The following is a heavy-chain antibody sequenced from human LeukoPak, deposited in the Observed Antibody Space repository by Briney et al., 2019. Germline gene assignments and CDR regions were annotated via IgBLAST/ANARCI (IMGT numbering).Heavy chain of an antibody. Sequence: GGSLRLSCAASGFTFSSYAMSWVRQAPGKGLEWVSAITGSGGRTYYADSVKGRFTISRDNSKNTLYLQMNSLRAEDTAFYYCAKAPWFGEFLVDYWGQGTLVTVSS. CDR2: ITGSGGRT. J-gene: IGHJ4*02. V-gene: IGHV3-23*01. CDR1: GFTFSSYA. D-gene: IGHD3-10*01. CDR3: AKAPWFGEFLVDY.